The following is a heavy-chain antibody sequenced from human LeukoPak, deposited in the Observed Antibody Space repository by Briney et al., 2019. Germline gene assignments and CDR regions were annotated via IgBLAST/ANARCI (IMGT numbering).Heavy chain of an antibody. Sequence: PGGSLRLSCTASGFTLSNYWMTWVRQAPGKGLEWVAKIEKDGSATYYVDSMKGRFTVSRDNAANSLYLQMSNLGVEDTALYSCAREGVTNQLGETYWYFDVWGRGTLVTVSS. CDR1: GFTLSNYW. CDR3: AREGVTNQLGETYWYFDV. D-gene: IGHD1-1*01. CDR2: IEKDGSAT. J-gene: IGHJ2*01. V-gene: IGHV3-7*01.